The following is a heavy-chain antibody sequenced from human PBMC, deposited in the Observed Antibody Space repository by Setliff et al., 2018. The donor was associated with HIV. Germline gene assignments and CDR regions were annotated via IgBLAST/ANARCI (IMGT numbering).Heavy chain of an antibody. J-gene: IGHJ5*02. CDR1: GFSIDDYA. V-gene: IGHV3-49*03. CDR3: TAALQQQVVRWFDP. CDR2: VRGIAYGGTT. D-gene: IGHD6-13*01. Sequence: GGSLRLSCTASGFSIDDYAMNWFRQAPGRGLEWVGLVRGIAYGGTTDYAAPVKGRFTISRDDSKNTLYLQMNSLKTEDTAVYYCTAALQQQVVRWFDPWGQGTLVTVSS.